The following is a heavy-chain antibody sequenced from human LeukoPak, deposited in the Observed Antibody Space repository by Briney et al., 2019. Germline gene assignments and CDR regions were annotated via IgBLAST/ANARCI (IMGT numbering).Heavy chain of an antibody. D-gene: IGHD5-24*01. V-gene: IGHV3-7*01. J-gene: IGHJ5*02. CDR2: IHRDGSVR. Sequence: GGSREFSCEASGLSLNPFGRSGFAQAPGKGLEGVANIHRDGSVRHYVESVRGRFTISRDNAKNSLFLQMNSLRVEDTAVYYCAREDGGWLRADLWGQGTLVTVSS. CDR3: AREDGGWLRADL. CDR1: GLSLNPFG.